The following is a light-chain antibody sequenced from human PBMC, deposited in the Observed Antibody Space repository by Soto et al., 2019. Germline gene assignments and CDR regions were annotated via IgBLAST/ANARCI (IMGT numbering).Light chain of an antibody. CDR2: DAS. V-gene: IGKV3-11*01. J-gene: IGKJ3*01. CDR3: QQRYNWPLT. CDR1: QSVSSY. Sequence: EIVLTQSPVTLSLSPGERATLSCRASQSVSSYLAWYQQKPGQAPRLLIYDASNRATGIPARFSGSGSGTDFTLTISSLESEDFAVYYCQQRYNWPLTFGPGTKVDIK.